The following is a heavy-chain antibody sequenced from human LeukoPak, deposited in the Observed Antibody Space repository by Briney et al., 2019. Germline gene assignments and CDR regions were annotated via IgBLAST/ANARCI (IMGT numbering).Heavy chain of an antibody. D-gene: IGHD2-2*01. J-gene: IGHJ5*02. Sequence: PSETLSLTCAVYGASFSGYYWSWIRQPPGKGLEWIGEINHSGSTNYNPSLKSRVTISVDTSKNQFSLKLSSVTAADTAVYYCARGYQLGSYLWFEPWGQGTLVTVS. CDR1: GASFSGYY. CDR3: ARGYQLGSYLWFEP. CDR2: INHSGST. V-gene: IGHV4-34*01.